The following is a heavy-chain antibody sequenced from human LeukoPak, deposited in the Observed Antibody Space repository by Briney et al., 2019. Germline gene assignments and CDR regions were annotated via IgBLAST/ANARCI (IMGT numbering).Heavy chain of an antibody. CDR2: IIPILGIA. CDR3: ARSARDYVWGSYRYPSSFDI. D-gene: IGHD3-16*02. J-gene: IGHJ3*02. CDR1: GSTFSSYA. Sequence: GASVKVSCKASGSTFSSYAISWVRQAPGQGLEWMGRIIPILGIANYAQKFQGRVTITADKSTSTAYMELSSLRSEDTAVYYCARSARDYVWGSYRYPSSFDIWGQGTMVTVSS. V-gene: IGHV1-69*04.